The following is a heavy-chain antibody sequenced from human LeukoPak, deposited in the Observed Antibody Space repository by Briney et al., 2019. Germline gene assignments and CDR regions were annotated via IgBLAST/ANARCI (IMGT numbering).Heavy chain of an antibody. CDR2: ISICSGNT. D-gene: IGHD7-27*01. CDR1: GGTFSSYA. J-gene: IGHJ4*02. CDR3: ARDPGGTWGFDY. Sequence: APVKVSCKASGGTFSSYAISWVRQAPGQGLEWMGWISICSGNTNYAQKFQDRISMTTDTSTNTAYMELRSLKSDDTAVYYCARDPGGTWGFDYWGQGALVTVSS. V-gene: IGHV1-18*01.